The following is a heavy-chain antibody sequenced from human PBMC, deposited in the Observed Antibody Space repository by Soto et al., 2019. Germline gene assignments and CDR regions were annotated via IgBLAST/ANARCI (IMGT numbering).Heavy chain of an antibody. CDR1: GFTFSSYG. Sequence: QVQLVESGGGVVQPGTSLRLSCAASGFTFSSYGMHWVRQAPGKGLEWVAVIWYDGSTKYYADSVRGRFTISRDSSKNTLYLQMNSLRVEDTAVYYCARDWLGKYLDYWGQGTLVTVSS. J-gene: IGHJ4*02. V-gene: IGHV3-33*01. CDR3: ARDWLGKYLDY. CDR2: IWYDGSTK. D-gene: IGHD6-19*01.